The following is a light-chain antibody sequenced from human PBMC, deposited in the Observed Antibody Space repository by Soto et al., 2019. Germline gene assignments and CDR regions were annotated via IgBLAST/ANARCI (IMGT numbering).Light chain of an antibody. Sequence: QSALTQPASVSGSPGQSITISCTGTSSDVGGYIRVSWYQQHPGKAPKLMIYDVTIRPSGVSNRFSGSKSGNTASLTISGLQAEDEAKYYCSSYTTSRTLEGVFGTGTKLPVL. V-gene: IGLV2-14*01. CDR3: SSYTTSRTLEGV. CDR2: DVT. CDR1: SSDVGGYIR. J-gene: IGLJ1*01.